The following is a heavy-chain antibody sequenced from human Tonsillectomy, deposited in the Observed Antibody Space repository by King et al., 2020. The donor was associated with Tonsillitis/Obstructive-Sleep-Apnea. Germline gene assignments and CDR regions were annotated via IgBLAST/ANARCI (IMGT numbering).Heavy chain of an antibody. J-gene: IGHJ4*02. CDR3: AREGVRFFLY. CDR2: INHSGST. CDR1: GGSFSGYY. Sequence: VQLQQWGAGLLKPSETLSLTCAVYGGSFSGYYWSWIRQPPGKGLEWIGEINHSGSTNYNPSLKSRVTISVDTSKNQFSLKLSSVTAADTAVYYGAREGVRFFLYWGQGTLVTVSS. D-gene: IGHD2-8*01. V-gene: IGHV4-34*01.